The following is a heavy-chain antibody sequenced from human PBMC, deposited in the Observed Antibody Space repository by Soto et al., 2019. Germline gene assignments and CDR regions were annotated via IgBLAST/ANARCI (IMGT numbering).Heavy chain of an antibody. D-gene: IGHD6-19*01. V-gene: IGHV3-23*01. CDR1: GFTFSSYA. CDR2: VNDSGDRT. Sequence: GGSLSLSCAASGFTFSSYAMSWVRQSPGEGLEWVSSVNDSGDRTYYVDSVKGRFTISRDNSKNTPYLQMNTLRAEDTALYYCVRDPQSSGWSYNWYDPWGQGTRVTVSS. J-gene: IGHJ5*02. CDR3: VRDPQSSGWSYNWYDP.